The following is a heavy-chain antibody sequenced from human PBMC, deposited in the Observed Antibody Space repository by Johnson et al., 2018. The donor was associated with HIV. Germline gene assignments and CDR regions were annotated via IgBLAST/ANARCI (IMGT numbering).Heavy chain of an antibody. CDR3: AKVDSGGYFDAFDI. CDR2: IYSGGNSA. CDR1: GFTFSSYG. J-gene: IGHJ3*02. V-gene: IGHV3-NL1*01. Sequence: QVQLVESGGGVVQPGRSLRLSCAASGFTFSSYGMHWVRQAPGKGLEWVAVIYSGGNSATYADSVKGRFTITRDNAKNSLYLQMNSLRAEDTALYYCAKVDSGGYFDAFDIWGQGTMVTVSS. D-gene: IGHD1-26*01.